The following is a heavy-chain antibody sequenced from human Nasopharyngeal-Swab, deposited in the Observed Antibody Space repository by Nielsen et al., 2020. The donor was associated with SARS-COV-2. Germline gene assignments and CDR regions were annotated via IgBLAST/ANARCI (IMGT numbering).Heavy chain of an antibody. Sequence: SETLSLTCTVSGGSVRSGSYYWSWIRQPPGKGLEWIGYIYYSGSTKYNPSLKSRVTISEDSCKNQFSLRLSSVTAEDTAVYYCTRAPSWGRDDIWGQGTMVTVSS. D-gene: IGHD7-27*01. CDR1: GGSVRSGSYY. CDR2: IYYSGST. J-gene: IGHJ3*02. CDR3: TRAPSWGRDDI. V-gene: IGHV4-61*01.